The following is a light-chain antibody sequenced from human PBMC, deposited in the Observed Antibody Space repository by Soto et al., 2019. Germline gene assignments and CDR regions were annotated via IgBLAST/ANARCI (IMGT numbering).Light chain of an antibody. CDR3: QQRYSAPYT. J-gene: IGKJ2*01. CDR2: AAS. V-gene: IGKV1-39*01. CDR1: QSIYSS. Sequence: PMTQSPYSLSASVGYRVTITCRASQSIYSSLNWYHQKPGKAPKLLIYAASNLQSGVPSRFSGSGSGTDFTLSISSLQPEDFATYYCQQRYSAPYTFGQGTNLEI.